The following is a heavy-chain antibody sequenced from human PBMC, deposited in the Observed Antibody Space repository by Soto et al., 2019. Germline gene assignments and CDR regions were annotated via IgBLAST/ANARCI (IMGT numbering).Heavy chain of an antibody. CDR1: GYSFTSYW. D-gene: IGHD2-21*02. J-gene: IGHJ5*02. CDR2: IYPGDSDT. V-gene: IGHV5-51*01. CDR3: AGGELGGNSGRWLDP. Sequence: GESLKISCKGSGYSFTSYWIGWVRQMPGKGLEWKGIIYPGDSDTRYSPSFQGQVTISADKSISTAYLQWSSLKASDTAMYYCAGGELGGNSGRWLDPWGQGTLVTVSS.